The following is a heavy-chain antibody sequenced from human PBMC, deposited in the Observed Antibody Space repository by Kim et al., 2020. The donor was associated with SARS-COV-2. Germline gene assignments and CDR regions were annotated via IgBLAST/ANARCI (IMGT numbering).Heavy chain of an antibody. CDR1: GFTFSNYA. CDR3: VKDRVYCSGRTCYNGILDH. V-gene: IGHV3-30*18. Sequence: GGSLRLSCAASGFTFSNYAMHWVRQAPGKGLEWMAVISHDGSKEYYGDSVKGRFTISRDNSRNTLSLQMNSLRGEDTAVYSCVKDRVYCSGRTCYNGILDHWGQGTLGTVSS. J-gene: IGHJ4*02. CDR2: ISHDGSKE. D-gene: IGHD2-15*01.